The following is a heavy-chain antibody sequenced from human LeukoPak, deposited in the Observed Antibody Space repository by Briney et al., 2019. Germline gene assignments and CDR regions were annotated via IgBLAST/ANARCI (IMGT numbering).Heavy chain of an antibody. CDR1: GGSFSGYY. D-gene: IGHD4-17*01. J-gene: IGHJ6*03. V-gene: IGHV4-34*01. CDR2: INHSGST. CDR3: ARDRGAVTTVYYYCYMDV. Sequence: SETLSLTCAVYGGSFSGYYWSWIRQPPGKGLEWIGEINHSGSTNYNPSLKSRVTISVDTSKNQFSLKLSSVTAADTAVYYCARDRGAVTTVYYYCYMDVWGKGTTVTVSS.